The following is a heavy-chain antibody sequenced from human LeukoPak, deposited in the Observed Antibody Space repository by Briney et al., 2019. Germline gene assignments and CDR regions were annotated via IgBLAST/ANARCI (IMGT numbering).Heavy chain of an antibody. Sequence: GGSLRLSCAASGFTFSSYWMHWVRQAPGKGLVWVSRINRDGTSTTYADSVKGRFTISRDNAKNTLYLQMNTLRAEDTAVYYCAREPDRGASWGQGTLVAVPS. CDR1: GFTFSSYW. D-gene: IGHD3-10*01. CDR3: AREPDRGAS. J-gene: IGHJ5*02. V-gene: IGHV3-74*03. CDR2: INRDGTST.